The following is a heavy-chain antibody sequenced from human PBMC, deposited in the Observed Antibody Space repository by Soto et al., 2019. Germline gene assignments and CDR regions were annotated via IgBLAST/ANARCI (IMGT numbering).Heavy chain of an antibody. D-gene: IGHD3-22*01. CDR1: GFTFSSYA. Sequence: GGSLRLSCAASGFTFSSYAMSWVRQAPGKGLEWVSAISGSGGSTYYADSVKGRFTISRGNSKNTLYLQMNSLRAEDTAVYYCAKSINYYDSSGHYESPQGNYYYYGMDVWGQGTTITVSS. V-gene: IGHV3-23*01. CDR2: ISGSGGST. J-gene: IGHJ6*02. CDR3: AKSINYYDSSGHYESPQGNYYYYGMDV.